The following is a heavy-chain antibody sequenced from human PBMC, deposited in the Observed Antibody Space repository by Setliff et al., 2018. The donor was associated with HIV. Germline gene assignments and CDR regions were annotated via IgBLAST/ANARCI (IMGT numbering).Heavy chain of an antibody. V-gene: IGHV1-46*01. CDR1: GYSFTSDY. Sequence: ASVKVSCRASGYSFTSDYMHWVRQAPGQGLEWMGIINPTGGSTYYAQKFQGRVTLTRDASTSTVYVELSSLRSEDTAVYYCARSSPLYSRSFDAFDIWGQGTMVTVSS. D-gene: IGHD6-6*01. CDR3: ARSSPLYSRSFDAFDI. CDR2: INPTGGST. J-gene: IGHJ3*02.